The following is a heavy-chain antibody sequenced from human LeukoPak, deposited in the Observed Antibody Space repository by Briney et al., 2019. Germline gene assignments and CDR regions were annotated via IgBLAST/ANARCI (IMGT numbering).Heavy chain of an antibody. J-gene: IGHJ4*02. CDR1: GYPVSIGYS. CDR3: ARGLTYDFWSSYYSGYFDY. Sequence: SETLSLTCAVSGYPVSIGYSWGWILQPPGKGLEWIGSIYHSGSTSYNPSLKSRVTISVDTSKNQFSQKLSSVTAADTAVYYCARGLTYDFWSSYYSGYFDYWGQGTLVTVSS. D-gene: IGHD3-3*01. CDR2: IYHSGST. V-gene: IGHV4-38-2*01.